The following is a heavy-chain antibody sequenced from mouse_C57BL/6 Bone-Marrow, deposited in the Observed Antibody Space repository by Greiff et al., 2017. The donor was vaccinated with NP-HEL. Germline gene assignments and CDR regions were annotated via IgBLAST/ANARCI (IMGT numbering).Heavy chain of an antibody. V-gene: IGHV1-72*01. CDR3: ARMEDN. CDR2: IDPHCGGT. CDR1: TCTFTSYW. J-gene: IGHJ4*01. Sequence: QVQLQQPGAELVKPGASVPLSCKASTCTFTSYWLPWVKLRPRRGPGWIGRIDPHCGGTKYNEKFTSKAALTVDKPSSTAYMQLSSLTSEDSAVYYCARMEDNWGQGTSVTVS.